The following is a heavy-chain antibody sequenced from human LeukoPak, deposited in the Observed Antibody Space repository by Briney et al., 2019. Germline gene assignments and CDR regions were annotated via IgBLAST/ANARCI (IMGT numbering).Heavy chain of an antibody. J-gene: IGHJ5*02. CDR2: ISGSGGTT. CDR3: VKSATGTTSNWFDP. D-gene: IGHD1-7*01. V-gene: IGHV3-23*01. CDR1: GFTFSSYT. Sequence: PGGSLRLSCATSGFTFSSYTMNWVRQAPGKGLEWVSAISGSGGTTYYADSVKGRFTISRDNSKNTLYLQMNSLRAEDTAVYYCVKSATGTTSNWFDPWGQGTLVTVSS.